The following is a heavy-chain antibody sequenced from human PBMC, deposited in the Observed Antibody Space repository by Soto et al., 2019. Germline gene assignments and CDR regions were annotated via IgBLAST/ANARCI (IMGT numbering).Heavy chain of an antibody. CDR1: GGSIDRSNYY. V-gene: IGHV4-39*01. Sequence: ASETLSLTCNVSGGSIDRSNYYWDWLRQPPGKGLEWIGTTYYNGNAYYNPSLKSRVSMSVDTSKNQFSLKLVSVTAADTAVYYCARHFVAVVIKGWGYWGQGTLVTV. J-gene: IGHJ4*02. CDR3: ARHFVAVVIKGWGY. CDR2: TYYNGNA. D-gene: IGHD3-10*01.